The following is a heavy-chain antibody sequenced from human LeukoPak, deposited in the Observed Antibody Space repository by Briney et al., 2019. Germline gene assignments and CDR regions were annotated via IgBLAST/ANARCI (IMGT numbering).Heavy chain of an antibody. J-gene: IGHJ4*02. V-gene: IGHV4-59*12. CDR2: ISYSGST. D-gene: IGHD2/OR15-2a*01. Sequence: SETLSLTCTISGGSISSYYWSWIRQPPGKGLEWIGYISYSGSTNYNPSLKSRVTISVDTSKNQFSLNLSSVTAADTAVYYCASSLIASTDFDYWGQGTLVTVSS. CDR1: GGSISSYY. CDR3: ASSLIASTDFDY.